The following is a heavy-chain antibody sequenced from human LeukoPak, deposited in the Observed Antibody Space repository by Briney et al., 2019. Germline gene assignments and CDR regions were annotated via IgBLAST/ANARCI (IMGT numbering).Heavy chain of an antibody. CDR2: SYNSGST. CDR3: ARHRSGSFDS. Sequence: SETLSLTCTVSGGXISEYYCSWIRQPPGKGLEWIGSSYNSGSTNYNPSLKSRVTISVDTSKNQLSLRLSSVTAADTAVYYCARHRSGSFDSWGQGTLVTVSS. D-gene: IGHD3-3*01. CDR1: GGXISEYY. J-gene: IGHJ4*02. V-gene: IGHV4-59*08.